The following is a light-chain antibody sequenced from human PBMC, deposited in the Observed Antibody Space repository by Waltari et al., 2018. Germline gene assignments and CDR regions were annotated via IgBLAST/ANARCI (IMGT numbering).Light chain of an antibody. CDR2: QDS. Sequence: SYELTQPPSVSVSPGQTASLTCSGDHLWYKYDYWYQQKPGQSPVLVIYQDSNRPSGIPERFSGANSGNTATLTISGTQAMDEADYYCQAWDSSTAYVVFGGGTKLTVL. J-gene: IGLJ2*01. V-gene: IGLV3-1*01. CDR1: HLWYKY. CDR3: QAWDSSTAYVV.